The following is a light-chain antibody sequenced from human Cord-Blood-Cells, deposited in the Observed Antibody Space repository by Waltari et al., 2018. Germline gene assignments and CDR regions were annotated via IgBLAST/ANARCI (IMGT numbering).Light chain of an antibody. CDR2: GNG. CDR3: QSYDSSLSGSVV. CDR1: SSNIGPGYA. V-gene: IGLV1-40*01. Sequence: QSVLTQPPSVSGAPGQRFTISCTGSSSNIGPGYAVHWYQQLPGTAPKLLIYGNGNRPSGGPDRFSGSKSGTSASLAITGLQAEDEADYYCQSYDSSLSGSVVFGGGTKLTVL. J-gene: IGLJ2*01.